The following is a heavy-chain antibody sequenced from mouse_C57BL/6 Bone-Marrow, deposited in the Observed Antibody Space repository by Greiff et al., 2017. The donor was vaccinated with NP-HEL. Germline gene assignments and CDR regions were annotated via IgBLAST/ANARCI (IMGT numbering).Heavy chain of an antibody. J-gene: IGHJ4*01. CDR2: IDPENGDT. D-gene: IGHD1-1*01. V-gene: IGHV14-4*01. CDR3: TTPYYGSSYVYAMDY. CDR1: GFNIKDDY. Sequence: VQLKESGAELVRPGASVKLSCTASGFNIKDDYMHWVKQRPEQGLEWIGWIDPENGDTEYASKFQGKATITADTSSNTAYLQLSSLTSEDTAVYYGTTPYYGSSYVYAMDYWGQGTSVTVSS.